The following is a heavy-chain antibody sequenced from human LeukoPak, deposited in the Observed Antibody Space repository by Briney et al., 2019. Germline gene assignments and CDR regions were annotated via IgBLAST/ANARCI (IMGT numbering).Heavy chain of an antibody. J-gene: IGHJ5*02. CDR3: ARGSRGYSYGYH. V-gene: IGHV4-34*01. CDR2: INHSGST. D-gene: IGHD5-18*01. CDR1: GGSFSGYY. Sequence: PSETLSLTCAVYGGSFSGYYWSWIRQPPGKGLEWIGEINHSGSTNYNPSLKSRVTISVDTSKNQFSLKLSSVTAADTAVYYCARGSRGYSYGYHWGQGTPVTVSS.